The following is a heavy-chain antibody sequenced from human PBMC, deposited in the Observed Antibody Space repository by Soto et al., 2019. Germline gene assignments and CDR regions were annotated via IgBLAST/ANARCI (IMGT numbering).Heavy chain of an antibody. CDR2: SXGSGGXT. CDR3: AKDRHELDRHFDH. V-gene: IGHV3-23*01. CDR1: GFAFSIDA. J-gene: IGHJ4*01. D-gene: IGHD6-6*01. Sequence: SLSVYCSASGFAFSIDATGCVIRAPGXWLEWVSSSXGSGGXTYYADSVKGRXXISRDNSXXTMYMQMKILRTEDTAVYYCAKDRHELDRHFDHRGHVTLVNISS.